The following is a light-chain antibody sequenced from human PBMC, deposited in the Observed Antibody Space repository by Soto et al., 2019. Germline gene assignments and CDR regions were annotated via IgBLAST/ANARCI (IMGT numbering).Light chain of an antibody. J-gene: IGLJ3*02. Sequence: QSVLTQPPSVSGVPGQRVTISCTGNNSNLGAGYDVHWYQQLPGAAPKLVVFGNRNRPSGVPGRFSGSKSGTSASLAITGLQAEDEADYYCQAYDYSLTAFVFGGGTKLTVL. CDR2: GNR. CDR1: NSNLGAGYD. V-gene: IGLV1-40*01. CDR3: QAYDYSLTAFV.